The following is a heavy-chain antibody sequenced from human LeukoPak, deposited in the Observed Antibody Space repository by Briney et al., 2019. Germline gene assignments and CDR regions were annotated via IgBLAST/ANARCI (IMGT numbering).Heavy chain of an antibody. Sequence: GGSLRLSCAASGFTFSSYAMHWVRQAPGKGLEWVAVISYDGSNKYYADSVKGRFTISRDNSKNTLYLQMNSLRAEDTAVYYCAKVIAAAGTPGDAFDIWGQGTMVTVSS. CDR2: ISYDGSNK. CDR3: AKVIAAAGTPGDAFDI. CDR1: GFTFSSYA. D-gene: IGHD6-13*01. V-gene: IGHV3-30*04. J-gene: IGHJ3*02.